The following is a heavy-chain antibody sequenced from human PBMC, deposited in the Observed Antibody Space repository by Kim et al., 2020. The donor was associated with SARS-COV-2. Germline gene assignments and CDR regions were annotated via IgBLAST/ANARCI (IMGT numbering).Heavy chain of an antibody. CDR3: ASTFLSDFSYSGSYYDRWNWFDP. V-gene: IGHV4-39*01. CDR1: GGSISSSSYY. D-gene: IGHD1-26*01. CDR2: IYYSGST. Sequence: SETLSLTCTVSGGSISSSSYYWGWIRQPPGKGLEWIGSIYYSGSTYYNPSLKSRVTISVYTSKNQFSLKLSSVTAADTAVYYCASTFLSDFSYSGSYYDRWNWFDPWGQGTLVTVSS. J-gene: IGHJ5*02.